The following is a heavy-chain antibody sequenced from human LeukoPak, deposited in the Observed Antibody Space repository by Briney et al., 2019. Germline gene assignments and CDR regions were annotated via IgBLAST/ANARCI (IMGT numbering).Heavy chain of an antibody. Sequence: GRSLRPPCAASGFTFSDYYMSWIRQAPGKGLEWVSYMGSTGRTIYYADSVKGRLTISRDNAKNSLYLQMNSLRAEDTAVYYYARDQGEGYDKWGQGTLVIVSS. D-gene: IGHD1-1*01. V-gene: IGHV3-11*01. CDR1: GFTFSDYY. CDR2: MGSTGRTI. CDR3: ARDQGEGYDK. J-gene: IGHJ4*02.